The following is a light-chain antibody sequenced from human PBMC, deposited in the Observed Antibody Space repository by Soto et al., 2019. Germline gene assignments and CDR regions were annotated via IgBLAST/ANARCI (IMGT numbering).Light chain of an antibody. J-gene: IGLJ1*01. CDR2: EVS. V-gene: IGLV2-14*01. CDR1: SSDIGSYNY. CDR3: SSYTTSSSYV. Sequence: QSALTQPASVSGSPGQSISISCTGTSSDIGSYNYISWYQQHPGEAPKLMIYEVSNRPSGVSNRFSGSKSGNTASLTIPGLQAEDEADYYCSSYTTSSSYVFGTGTKLTVL.